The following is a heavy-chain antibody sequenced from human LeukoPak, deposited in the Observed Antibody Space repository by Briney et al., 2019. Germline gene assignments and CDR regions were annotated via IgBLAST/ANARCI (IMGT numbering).Heavy chain of an antibody. CDR1: GFTFSNYA. Sequence: PGGSLRLSCAASGFTFSNYAMGWVRQAPGKGPEWVSSIRYNIENTHYADAVQGRFTISRDNSKNTLYLQMNSLRAEDTARYYCGKASTRDTGYYFDSWGQGTLVSVSS. CDR2: IRYNIENT. CDR3: GKASTRDTGYYFDS. V-gene: IGHV3-23*01. D-gene: IGHD3-9*01. J-gene: IGHJ4*02.